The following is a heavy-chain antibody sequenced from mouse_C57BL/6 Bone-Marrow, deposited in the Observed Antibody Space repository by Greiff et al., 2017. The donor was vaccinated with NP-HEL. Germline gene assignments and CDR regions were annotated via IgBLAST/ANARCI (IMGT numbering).Heavy chain of an antibody. CDR1: GYTFTSYW. V-gene: IGHV1-69*01. D-gene: IGHD1-1*02. Sequence: QVQLQQPGAELVMPGASVKLSCKASGYTFTSYWMHWVKQRPGQGLEWIGEIDPSDSYTNYNQKFKGKSTLTVDKSSSPAYMQLSSLTSEDSAVDDCARLWSYRYFDGGGTGTTVTVSA. CDR2: IDPSDSYT. CDR3: ARLWSYRYFDG. J-gene: IGHJ1*03.